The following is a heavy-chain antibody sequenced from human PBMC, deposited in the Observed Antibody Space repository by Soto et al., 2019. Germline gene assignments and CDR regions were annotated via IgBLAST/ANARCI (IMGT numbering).Heavy chain of an antibody. CDR1: GGSISSYY. V-gene: IGHV4-59*12. D-gene: IGHD3-16*02. Sequence: PSETLSLTCTVSGGSISSYYWSWIRQPPGKGLEWIGYIYYSGSTNYNPSLKSRVTISVDTSKNQFSLQLNSVTPEDTAVYYCAREVMITFGGVIVGYWGQGTLVTVSS. J-gene: IGHJ4*02. CDR3: AREVMITFGGVIVGY. CDR2: IYYSGST.